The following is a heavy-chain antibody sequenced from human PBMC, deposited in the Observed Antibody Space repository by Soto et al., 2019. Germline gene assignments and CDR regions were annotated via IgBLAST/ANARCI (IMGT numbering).Heavy chain of an antibody. CDR3: ARAGGWLYADL. J-gene: IGHJ4*02. Sequence: GGSLIVSCASSGFTFSNFLMIWVRQAPGKGLEWVANIKQDGSEKYYVDSVKGRFTISRDNAKNSLYLQMNSLRAEDTAVYYCARAGGWLYADLWGQGTQVTVSS. CDR2: IKQDGSEK. D-gene: IGHD6-19*01. CDR1: GFTFSNFL. V-gene: IGHV3-7*01.